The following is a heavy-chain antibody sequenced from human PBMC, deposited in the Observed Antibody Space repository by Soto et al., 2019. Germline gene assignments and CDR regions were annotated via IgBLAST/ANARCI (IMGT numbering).Heavy chain of an antibody. Sequence: QVQLVESGGGVVQPGRSLRLSCVASGFTSSNYFVHWVRQAPGKGLEWVALISYDGSNNHYTDSVKGRFTISRDNSKNTLYLQMNSLRGEDTAVYFCARGDPYYGMDVWGQGTTVTVSS. J-gene: IGHJ6*02. V-gene: IGHV3-30*04. CDR1: GFTSSNYF. CDR2: ISYDGSNN. CDR3: ARGDPYYGMDV.